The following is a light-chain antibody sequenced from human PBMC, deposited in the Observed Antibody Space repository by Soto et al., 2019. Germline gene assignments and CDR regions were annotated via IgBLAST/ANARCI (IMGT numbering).Light chain of an antibody. CDR1: NSDIGAGYD. Sequence: QSVLTQPPSVSGAPGQRVTISCTGSNSDIGAGYDVHWYQQVSGTAPKVLIYGNTNRPSGVPDRFSASKSGTSASLAITGLQAEDEADYYCQSYDSSLTRLFGGGTKLTVL. CDR2: GNT. J-gene: IGLJ2*01. V-gene: IGLV1-40*01. CDR3: QSYDSSLTRL.